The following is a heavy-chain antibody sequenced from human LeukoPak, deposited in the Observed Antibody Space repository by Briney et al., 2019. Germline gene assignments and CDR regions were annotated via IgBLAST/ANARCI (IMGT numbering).Heavy chain of an antibody. D-gene: IGHD3-10*02. J-gene: IGHJ4*02. CDR3: ATLGSGGRFY. Sequence: QPGGSLRLSCAASGFTFSSYAMHWVRQAPGKGLEWVAVISYDGSNKYYADSVKGRFTISRDNSKNTLYLQMNSLRAEDTAVYYCATLGSGGRFYWGQGTLVTVSS. CDR2: ISYDGSNK. V-gene: IGHV3-30-3*01. CDR1: GFTFSSYA.